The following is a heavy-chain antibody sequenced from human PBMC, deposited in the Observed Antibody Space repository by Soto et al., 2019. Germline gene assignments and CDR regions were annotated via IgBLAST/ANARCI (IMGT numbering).Heavy chain of an antibody. CDR2: IYYSGST. V-gene: IGHV4-31*03. CDR1: GGSISSGGYY. D-gene: IGHD1-26*01. Sequence: SETLSLTCTVSGGSISSGGYYWSWIRQHPGKGLEWIGYIYYSGSTYYNPSLKSRVTISVDTSKNQFSLKLSSVTAADTAVYYCARVRSRPKEGATIDYWGQGTLVTVSS. CDR3: ARVRSRPKEGATIDY. J-gene: IGHJ4*02.